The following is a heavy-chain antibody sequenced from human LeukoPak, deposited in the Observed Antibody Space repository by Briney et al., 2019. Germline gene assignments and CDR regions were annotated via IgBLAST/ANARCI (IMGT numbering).Heavy chain of an antibody. D-gene: IGHD2-2*02. CDR2: IIPILGIA. V-gene: IGHV1-69*04. J-gene: IGHJ6*02. CDR3: ARGGENCSSTSCYTWYYYYYGMDV. CDR1: GGTFSSYA. Sequence: SVKVSCKASGGTFSSYAISWVRQAPGQGLEWMGRIIPILGIANYAQKFQGRVTITADKSTSTAYMELCSLRSEDTAVYYCARGGENCSSTSCYTWYYYYYGMDVWGQGTTVTVSS.